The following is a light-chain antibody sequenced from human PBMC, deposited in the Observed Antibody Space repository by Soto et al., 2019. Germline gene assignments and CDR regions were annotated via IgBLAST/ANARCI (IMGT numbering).Light chain of an antibody. Sequence: QSVLTQPPSASGTLGQRVTISCSGSSSKIGSNTVNWYQQLPGTAPKLLIYSNHQRPSGVPDRFSGSKSGTSASLAISGLQSEDEADYYCAAWDDSLSGVVFGGGTHVTVL. J-gene: IGLJ2*01. CDR1: SSKIGSNT. V-gene: IGLV1-44*01. CDR3: AAWDDSLSGVV. CDR2: SNH.